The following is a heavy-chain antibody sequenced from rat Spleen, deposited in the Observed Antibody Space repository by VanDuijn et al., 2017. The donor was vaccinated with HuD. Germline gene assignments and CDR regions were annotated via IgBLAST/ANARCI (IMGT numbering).Heavy chain of an antibody. D-gene: IGHD5-1*01. Sequence: EVQLVESGGGLVQPGRSLKLSCAASGFTYSNYVMAWVRQAPTKGLEWVASTSTGGGFTFYRDSVKGRFTISRDDAKNTLYLQMDSLRSEDTATYYCAKVLSGSFDYWGQGVMVTVSS. CDR1: GFTYSNYV. CDR3: AKVLSGSFDY. CDR2: TSTGGGFT. J-gene: IGHJ2*01. V-gene: IGHV5S13*01.